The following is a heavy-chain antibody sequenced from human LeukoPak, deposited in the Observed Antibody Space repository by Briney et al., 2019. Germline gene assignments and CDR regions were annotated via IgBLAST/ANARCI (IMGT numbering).Heavy chain of an antibody. CDR3: ARDPRPMYSSGWYPDY. CDR2: ISAYNGNT. D-gene: IGHD6-19*01. Sequence: GESLKISCKASGYTFTSYGTSWVRQAPGQGLEWMGWISAYNGNTNYAQKLQGRVTMTTGTSTSTAYMELRSLRSDDTAVYYCARDPRPMYSSGWYPDYWGQGTLVTVSS. CDR1: GYTFTSYG. V-gene: IGHV1-18*01. J-gene: IGHJ4*02.